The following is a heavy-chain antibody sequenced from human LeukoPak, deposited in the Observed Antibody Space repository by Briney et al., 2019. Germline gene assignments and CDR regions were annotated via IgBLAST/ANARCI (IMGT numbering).Heavy chain of an antibody. V-gene: IGHV5-51*01. CDR1: GYSFTNYW. D-gene: IGHD3-10*01. CDR3: ARTSITMVPSDWFDP. J-gene: IGHJ5*02. Sequence: NRGESLKISCKGSGYSFTNYWIGWVRQMPGKGLEWTGIIYPGDSDTRYSPSFQGQVTISADKSISTAYLQWSSLKASDTAMYYCARTSITMVPSDWFDPWGQGTLVTVSS. CDR2: IYPGDSDT.